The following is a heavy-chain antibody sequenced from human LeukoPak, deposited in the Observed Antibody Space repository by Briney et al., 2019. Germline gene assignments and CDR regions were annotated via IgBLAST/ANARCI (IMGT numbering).Heavy chain of an antibody. J-gene: IGHJ3*02. CDR3: ARVRDDYGDYDAFDI. CDR1: GGSISSYY. CDR2: IYYSGST. V-gene: IGHV4-59*01. D-gene: IGHD4-17*01. Sequence: PSETLSLTCTVSGGSISSYYRSWIRQPPGKGLEWIGYIYYSGSTNYNPSLKSRVTISVDTSKNQFSLKLSSVTAADTAVYYCARVRDDYGDYDAFDIWGQGTMVTVSS.